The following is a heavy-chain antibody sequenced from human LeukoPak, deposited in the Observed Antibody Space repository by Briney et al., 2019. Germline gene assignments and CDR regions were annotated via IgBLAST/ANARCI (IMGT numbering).Heavy chain of an antibody. CDR3: ARHTVGATLGYYFDY. D-gene: IGHD1-26*01. CDR2: FHYSGSN. V-gene: IGHV4-39*01. CDR1: GGSISSTYYY. J-gene: IGHJ4*02. Sequence: SETLSLTCTVSGGSISSTYYYWGWIRQPPGKGLEWIGNFHYSGSNSYNPSLKSRVTISVDTSKNQFSLRLSSVTAADTAVYYCARHTVGATLGYYFDYWGQGTLVTVPS.